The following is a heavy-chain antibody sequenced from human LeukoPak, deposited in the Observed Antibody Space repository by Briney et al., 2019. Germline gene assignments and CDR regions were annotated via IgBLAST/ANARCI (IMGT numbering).Heavy chain of an antibody. CDR1: GFIFSDFW. CDR3: ARDRAYGSRYYFDY. CDR2: IKGDGSEG. D-gene: IGHD1-26*01. J-gene: IGHJ4*02. V-gene: IGHV3-7*01. Sequence: GGSLRLSCAASGFIFSDFWMTWVRQAPGKGLEWVANIKGDGSEGNYVDSVKGRFTVSRDNAKNLLYLQLNSLRAEDTAVYYCARDRAYGSRYYFDYWGQGTLVTVSS.